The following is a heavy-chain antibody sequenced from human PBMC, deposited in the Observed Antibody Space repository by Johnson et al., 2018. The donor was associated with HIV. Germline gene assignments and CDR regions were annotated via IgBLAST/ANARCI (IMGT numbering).Heavy chain of an antibody. CDR2: INKDGTDT. CDR1: DFTLRNYW. CDR3: AKGGYSGCSVCAFDI. V-gene: IGHV3-74*01. J-gene: IGHJ3*02. Sequence: VQLVESGGGVAQPGGSLRLSCAATDFTLRNYWMHWVRQVPGMGPVWVSRINKDGTDTAYGDSVKGRFTISRDSSKNTVYLQMNSLTTEDTAMYYCAKGGYSGCSVCAFDIWGQGTMVNVSS. D-gene: IGHD6-19*01.